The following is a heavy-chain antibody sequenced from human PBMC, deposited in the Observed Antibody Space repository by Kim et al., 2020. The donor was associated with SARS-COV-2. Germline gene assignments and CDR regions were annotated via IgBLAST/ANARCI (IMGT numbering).Heavy chain of an antibody. D-gene: IGHD4-17*01. V-gene: IGHV4-34*01. CDR1: GGSFSGYY. CDR3: ARGGYGDYRFDY. J-gene: IGHJ4*02. Sequence: SETLSLTCAVYGGSFSGYYWSWIRQPPGKGLEWIGEINHSGSTNYNPSLKSRVTISVDTSKNQFSLKLSSVTAADTAVYYCARGGYGDYRFDYWGKGTLV. CDR2: INHSGST.